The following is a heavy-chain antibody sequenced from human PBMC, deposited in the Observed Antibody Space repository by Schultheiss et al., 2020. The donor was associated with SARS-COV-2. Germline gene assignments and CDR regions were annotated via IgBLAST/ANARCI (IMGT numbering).Heavy chain of an antibody. J-gene: IGHJ3*01. D-gene: IGHD2-15*01. Sequence: SETLSLTCAVSGGSISSSNWWSWIRQHPGKGLEWIGYIYYSGSTNYNPSLKSRVTISVDTSKNHLSLKLNSVTAADTAVYYCARGFCSGGTCYNLWGPGTMVTVSS. CDR1: GGSISSSNW. V-gene: IGHV4-4*02. CDR2: IYYSGST. CDR3: ARGFCSGGTCYNL.